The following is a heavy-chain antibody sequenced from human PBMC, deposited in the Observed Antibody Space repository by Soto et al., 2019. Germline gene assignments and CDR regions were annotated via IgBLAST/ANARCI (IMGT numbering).Heavy chain of an antibody. CDR2: IYYSGST. Sequence: PSETLSLTCTVSGGSISSGGYYWSWIRQHPGKGLVWIGYIYYSGSTYYNPSLKSRVTISVDTSKNQFSLKLSSVTAADTAVYYCARERGYYGSGSYYSEDWFDPWGQGTLVTAPQ. D-gene: IGHD3-10*01. V-gene: IGHV4-31*03. CDR1: GGSISSGGYY. J-gene: IGHJ5*02. CDR3: ARERGYYGSGSYYSEDWFDP.